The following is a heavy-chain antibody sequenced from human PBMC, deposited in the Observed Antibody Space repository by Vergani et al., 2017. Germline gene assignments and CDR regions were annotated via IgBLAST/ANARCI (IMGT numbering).Heavy chain of an antibody. V-gene: IGHV3-23*01. Sequence: EVQLLESGGGLVQPGGSLRLSCAASGFTFSSYAMSWVRQAPGKGLEWVSAISGSGGSTYDADSVKGRFTISRDNSKNTLYLQMKSLRAEDTAVYYCAKINFIAVAASSYYFDYWGQGTLVTVSS. CDR1: GFTFSSYA. J-gene: IGHJ4*02. CDR3: AKINFIAVAASSYYFDY. D-gene: IGHD6-19*01. CDR2: ISGSGGST.